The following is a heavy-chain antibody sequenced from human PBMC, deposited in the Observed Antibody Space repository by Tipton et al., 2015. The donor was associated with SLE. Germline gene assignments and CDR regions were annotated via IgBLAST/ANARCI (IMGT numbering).Heavy chain of an antibody. CDR3: ARPRRIQLWFDAFDI. CDR2: ISSSSSYI. D-gene: IGHD5-18*01. CDR1: GFTFSSYS. J-gene: IGHJ3*02. Sequence: SLRLSCAASGFTFSSYSMNWVRQAPGKGPEWVSSISSSSSYIYYADSVKGRFTISRDNAKNSLYLQMNSLRAEDTAVYYCARPRRIQLWFDAFDIWGQGTMVTVSS. V-gene: IGHV3-21*01.